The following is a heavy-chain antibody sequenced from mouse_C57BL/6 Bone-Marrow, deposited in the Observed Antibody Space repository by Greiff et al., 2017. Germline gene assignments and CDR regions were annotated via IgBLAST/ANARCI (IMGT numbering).Heavy chain of an antibody. D-gene: IGHD1-2*01. V-gene: IGHV1-81*01. J-gene: IGHJ4*01. CDR1: GYTFTSYG. Sequence: VQLQQSGAELARPGASVKLSCKASGYTFTSYGISWVKQRTGQGLEWIGEIYPRSGNTYYNEKFKGKATLTADKSSSTAYMELRSLTSEDSAVYVCARDYGHYYAMDYWGKGTSVTVAS. CDR3: ARDYGHYYAMDY. CDR2: IYPRSGNT.